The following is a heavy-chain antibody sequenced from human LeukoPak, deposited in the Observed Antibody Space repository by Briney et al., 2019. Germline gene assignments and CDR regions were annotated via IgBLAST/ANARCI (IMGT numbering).Heavy chain of an antibody. CDR3: ARDRLWFGERGFDY. Sequence: GGSLRLSCAASGFTFSSYSMNWVRQAPGEGLEWVSSISSSSSYIYYADSVKGRFTISRDNAKNSLYLQMNSLRAEDTALYYCARDRLWFGERGFDYWGQGTLVTVSS. CDR1: GFTFSSYS. CDR2: ISSSSSYI. V-gene: IGHV3-21*04. J-gene: IGHJ4*02. D-gene: IGHD3-10*01.